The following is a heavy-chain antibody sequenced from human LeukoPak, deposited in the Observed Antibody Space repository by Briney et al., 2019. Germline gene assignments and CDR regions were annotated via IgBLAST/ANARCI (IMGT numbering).Heavy chain of an antibody. CDR3: AHPLEGEQPSFFYCMDV. J-gene: IGHJ6*03. CDR1: GFSLSTSGVG. CDR2: IYWDDDK. Sequence: SGPTLVKPTQTLTLTCTFSGFSLSTSGVGVGWIRQPPGKALEWLALIYWDDDKLYSPSLKSRLTIAKDTSKNQVVLTMTNLDPVDTATYCHAHPLEGEQPSFFYCMDVWGKGTTVTVSS. V-gene: IGHV2-5*02. D-gene: IGHD1-26*01.